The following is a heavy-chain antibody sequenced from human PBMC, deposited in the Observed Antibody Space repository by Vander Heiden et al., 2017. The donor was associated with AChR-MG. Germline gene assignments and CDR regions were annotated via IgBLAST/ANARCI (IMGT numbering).Heavy chain of an antibody. D-gene: IGHD6-19*01. CDR3: ARDRSGVIAVAGTSLGWFDP. Sequence: EVQLVESGGGLVKPGGSLSLSCAASGFTFSSYSINGVRQAPGKGLEWVSSISSSSSYIYYADSVKGRFTISRDNAKNSLYLQMNSLRAEDTAVYYCARDRSGVIAVAGTSLGWFDPWGQGTLVTVSS. CDR1: GFTFSSYS. J-gene: IGHJ5*02. V-gene: IGHV3-21*01. CDR2: ISSSSSYI.